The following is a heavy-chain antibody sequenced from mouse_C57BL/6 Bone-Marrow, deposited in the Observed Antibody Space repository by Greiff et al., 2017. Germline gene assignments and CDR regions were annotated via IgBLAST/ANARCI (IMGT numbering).Heavy chain of an antibody. D-gene: IGHD2-12*01. CDR1: GYTFTSYW. J-gene: IGHJ4*01. V-gene: IGHV1-69*01. Sequence: QVQLQQPGAELVMPGASVKLSCKASGYTFTSYWMHWVKQRPGQGLEWIGEIDPSDSYTNYNQKFKGKSTLTVDKSSSTAYMQLSSLTSEDSAVYYCAREGYSDCEMYYWGQGTSVTVSS. CDR2: IDPSDSYT. CDR3: AREGYSDCEMYY.